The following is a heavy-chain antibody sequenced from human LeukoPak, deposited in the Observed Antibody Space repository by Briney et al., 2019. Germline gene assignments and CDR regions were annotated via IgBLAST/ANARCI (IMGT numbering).Heavy chain of an antibody. CDR2: MNPNSGNT. CDR3: AKAHYGSGSYYAQAYNWFDP. CDR1: GYTFTSYD. V-gene: IGHV1-8*01. J-gene: IGHJ5*02. Sequence: ASVKVSCKASGYTFTSYDINWVRQATGQGLEWMGWMNPNSGNTGYAQKFQGRVTMTRNTSISTAYMELRSLRSDDTAVYYCAKAHYGSGSYYAQAYNWFDPWGQGTLVTVSS. D-gene: IGHD3-10*01.